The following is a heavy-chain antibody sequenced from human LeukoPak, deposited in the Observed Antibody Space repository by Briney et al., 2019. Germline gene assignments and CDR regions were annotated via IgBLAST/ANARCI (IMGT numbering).Heavy chain of an antibody. CDR1: GFTFSSYG. Sequence: GSLRLSCAASGFTFSSYGVHWVRQAPGKGLEWVAVISYDGSNKYYADSVKGRFTISRDNSKNTLYLQMNSLRAEDTAVYYCAKDLGDCSGGSCYLNWFDPWGQGTLVTVSS. CDR2: ISYDGSNK. J-gene: IGHJ5*02. V-gene: IGHV3-30*18. D-gene: IGHD2-15*01. CDR3: AKDLGDCSGGSCYLNWFDP.